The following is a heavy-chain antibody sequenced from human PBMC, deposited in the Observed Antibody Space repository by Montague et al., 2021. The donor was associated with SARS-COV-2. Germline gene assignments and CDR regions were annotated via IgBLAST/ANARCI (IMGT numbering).Heavy chain of an antibody. D-gene: IGHD3-22*01. J-gene: IGHJ3*02. CDR1: GGSISSGDYF. V-gene: IGHV4-30-4*01. Sequence: TLSLTCTVSGGSISSGDYFWNWIRQTPGKGLEWIGYTYNNDRTKYTPSLESRVSISVDMSKNQFSLKLSSVTAADTAVYYCARVQGITMIVVVIGAFDIWGQGTMVTVS. CDR2: TYNNDRT. CDR3: ARVQGITMIVVVIGAFDI.